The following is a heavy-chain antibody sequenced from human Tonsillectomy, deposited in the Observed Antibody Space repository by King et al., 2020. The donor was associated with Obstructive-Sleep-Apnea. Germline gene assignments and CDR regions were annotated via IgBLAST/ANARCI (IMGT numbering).Heavy chain of an antibody. CDR1: GFSFSSYA. Sequence: QLVQSGGGVVQPGRSLRLSCAAAGFSFSSYALHWVRLAPGKGLEWVAFISHDGRRQYYADSVKGRFTISSDNSKNTLFLHMNRLRAEDTAVYYCARDGVTIFGVITFFDYWGQGTLVTVSS. CDR2: ISHDGRRQ. V-gene: IGHV3-30*04. D-gene: IGHD3-3*01. CDR3: ARDGVTIFGVITFFDY. J-gene: IGHJ4*02.